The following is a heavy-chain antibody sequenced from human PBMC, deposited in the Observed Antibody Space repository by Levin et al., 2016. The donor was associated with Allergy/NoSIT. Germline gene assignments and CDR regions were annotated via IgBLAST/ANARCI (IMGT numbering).Heavy chain of an antibody. J-gene: IGHJ5*02. Sequence: WIRQPPGKGLEWIGSIYYSGSTYYNPSLKSRVTISVDTSKNQFSLKLSSVTAADTAVYYCARHDRLRIPWFDPWGQGTLVTVSS. D-gene: IGHD5-12*01. CDR3: ARHDRLRIPWFDP. V-gene: IGHV4-39*01. CDR2: IYYSGST.